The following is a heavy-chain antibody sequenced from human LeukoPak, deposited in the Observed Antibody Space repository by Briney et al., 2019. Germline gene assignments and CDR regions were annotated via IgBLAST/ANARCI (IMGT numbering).Heavy chain of an antibody. CDR1: GFTFSSYW. D-gene: IGHD6-13*01. CDR3: AREDSSSWYGTGAFDI. V-gene: IGHV3-7*01. Sequence: GGTLRLSCAASGFTFSSYWMSWVRQAPGKGLEWVANIKQDGSEKYYVDSVKGRFTISRYNAKNSLYLQMNSLRAEDTAVYHCAREDSSSWYGTGAFDIWGQGTMVTVSS. J-gene: IGHJ3*02. CDR2: IKQDGSEK.